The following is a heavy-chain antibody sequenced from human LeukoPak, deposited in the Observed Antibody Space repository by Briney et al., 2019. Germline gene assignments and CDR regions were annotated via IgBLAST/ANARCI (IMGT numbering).Heavy chain of an antibody. CDR3: ARRINYYDSSGYYYVRYFDS. J-gene: IGHJ4*02. V-gene: IGHV3-74*01. Sequence: GGSLRLSCAASGFTFSSYWMYWVRQAPGKGPVWVARINTDGSSLNYADSVKGRFTISRDNAKNTLYLQMNSLGAEDMAVYYCARRINYYDSSGYYYVRYFDSWGQGTLVAVSS. CDR2: INTDGSSL. D-gene: IGHD3-22*01. CDR1: GFTFSSYW.